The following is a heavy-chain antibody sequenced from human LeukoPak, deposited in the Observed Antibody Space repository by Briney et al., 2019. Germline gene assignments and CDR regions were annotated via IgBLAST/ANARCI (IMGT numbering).Heavy chain of an antibody. J-gene: IGHJ4*02. CDR3: AKVISGRLWFGNDY. CDR1: GFTFSSYA. Sequence: PGGSLRLSCAASGFTFSSYAMSWVRQATGKVLEWLSAISGSGGSIYYADSVKGRFPISRDNSKHTLYLQMNSLRAEDTAVYYCAKVISGRLWFGNDYRGQGTLVSVSS. CDR2: ISGSGGSI. V-gene: IGHV3-23*01. D-gene: IGHD3-10*01.